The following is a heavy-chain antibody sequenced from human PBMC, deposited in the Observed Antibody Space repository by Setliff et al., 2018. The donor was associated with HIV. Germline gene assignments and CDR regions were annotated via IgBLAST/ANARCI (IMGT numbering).Heavy chain of an antibody. J-gene: IGHJ4*02. CDR1: GGSIKSSGDY. Sequence: LSLTCTVSGGSIKSSGDYWGWIRQPPGKGLEWIGTIYYSGSTYYNPSLKSRVTISVDTSKNQFSLKLSSVTAADTTVYYCARHSGLGGYYSPFDYWGPGTLVTVSS. CDR2: IYYSGST. V-gene: IGHV4-39*01. CDR3: ARHSGLGGYYSPFDY. D-gene: IGHD3-22*01.